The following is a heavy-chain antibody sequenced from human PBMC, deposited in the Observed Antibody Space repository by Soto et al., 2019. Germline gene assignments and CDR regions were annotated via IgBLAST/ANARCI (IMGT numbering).Heavy chain of an antibody. J-gene: IGHJ5*02. CDR3: AKDHLPAGGTLWFDP. CDR1: GFTFSTYP. D-gene: IGHD6-13*01. V-gene: IGHV3-23*01. CDR2: ISGSRGNT. Sequence: EVQLLESGGGLVQPGGSLRVSCAASGFTFSTYPMSGVRQAPGTGLEWVSAISGSRGNTYYADSVRGRFPISRDNSKNTLYLQMSSLRAEDTAVYYCAKDHLPAGGTLWFDPRGQGTLVTVSS.